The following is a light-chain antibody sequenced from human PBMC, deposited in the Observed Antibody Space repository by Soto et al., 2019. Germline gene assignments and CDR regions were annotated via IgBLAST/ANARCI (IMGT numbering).Light chain of an antibody. CDR2: SAS. J-gene: IGKJ1*01. Sequence: DIQMTQSPSCRSAPVGDRVTITFLASQSIAKSLNWYQQKPGKAPKLLIHSASTLQSGVPSRFSGGGTGTDFTLTIDSLQPEDFATYYCQQSYSIPRTCGQGTKVDIK. CDR1: QSIAKS. CDR3: QQSYSIPRT. V-gene: IGKV1-39*01.